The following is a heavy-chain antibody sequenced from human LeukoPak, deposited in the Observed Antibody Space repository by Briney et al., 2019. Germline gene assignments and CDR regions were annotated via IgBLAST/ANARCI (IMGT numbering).Heavy chain of an antibody. J-gene: IGHJ4*02. CDR2: ISAYNGNT. CDR1: GYTFTIYG. Sequence: GATVKLSRKASGYTFTIYGNSWVRHPPAQGLEWMGWISAYNGNTNYAQKLQGRVTMTTDTSTSTAYMELRSLRSDDTAVYYCARGGGNVWESYRFWGQGTLVTVSS. D-gene: IGHD3-16*02. CDR3: ARGGGNVWESYRF. V-gene: IGHV1-18*01.